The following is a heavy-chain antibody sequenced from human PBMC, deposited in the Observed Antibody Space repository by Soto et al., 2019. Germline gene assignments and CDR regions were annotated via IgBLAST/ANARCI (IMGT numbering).Heavy chain of an antibody. V-gene: IGHV3-7*03. CDR2: IKDDGSEK. Sequence: EVQLVESGGGLVQPGGSLRLSCAASEFTFKKYWMSWVRQAPGKGLEWVATIKDDGSEKYYVDSVKGRFTISRDNAKNSLFLQMNSLRAEDTAVYYCARDIGYGDYWGQGTLVTVSS. D-gene: IGHD5-18*01. J-gene: IGHJ4*02. CDR1: EFTFKKYW. CDR3: ARDIGYGDY.